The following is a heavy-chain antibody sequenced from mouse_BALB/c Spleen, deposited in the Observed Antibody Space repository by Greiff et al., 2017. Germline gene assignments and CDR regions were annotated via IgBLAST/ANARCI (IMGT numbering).Heavy chain of an antibody. CDR2: IWAGGST. D-gene: IGHD2-4*01. V-gene: IGHV2-9*02. CDR3: ARDGGHERLRRDYAMDY. Sequence: QVQLKESGPGLVAPSQSLSITCTVSGFSLTSYGVHWVRQPPGKGLEWLGVIWAGGSTNYNSALMSRLSISKDNSKSQVFLKMNSLQTDDTAMYYCARDGGHERLRRDYAMDYWGQGTSVTVSS. CDR1: GFSLTSYG. J-gene: IGHJ4*01.